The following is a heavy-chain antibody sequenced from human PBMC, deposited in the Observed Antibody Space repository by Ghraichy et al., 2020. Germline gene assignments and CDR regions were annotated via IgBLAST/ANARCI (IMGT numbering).Heavy chain of an antibody. J-gene: IGHJ4*02. V-gene: IGHV3-15*01. Sequence: VDRIKSNPDGGTTDFATPFKDRFSISRDDSQNTLYLQMSSLKTEDTALYYCVTDTKQWEATREEELDYWGQGSLVTVSS. CDR2: IKSNPDGGTT. D-gene: IGHD1-26*01. CDR3: VTDTKQWEATREEELDY.